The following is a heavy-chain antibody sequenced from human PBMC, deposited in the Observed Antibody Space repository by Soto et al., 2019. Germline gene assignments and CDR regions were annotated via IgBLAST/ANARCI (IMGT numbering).Heavy chain of an antibody. CDR2: INHSGST. V-gene: IGHV4-34*01. J-gene: IGHJ4*02. CDR3: ARGNKDY. CDR1: GGSFSGYY. Sequence: SETLSLTCAVYGGSFSGYYWSWIRQPPGKGLEWIGEINHSGSTNYNTSLKSRVTKSVDTSKNQFTLKLSSVTAADTAVYYCARGNKDYWGQGTLVTVS.